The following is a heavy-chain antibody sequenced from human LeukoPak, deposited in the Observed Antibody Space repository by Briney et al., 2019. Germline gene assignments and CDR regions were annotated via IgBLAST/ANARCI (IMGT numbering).Heavy chain of an antibody. CDR1: GGSFSGYY. J-gene: IGHJ4*02. CDR2: INHSGST. D-gene: IGHD3/OR15-3a*01. Sequence: PSETLSLTCAVYGGSFSGYYWSWIRQPPGKGLGWIGEINHSGSTNYNPSLKSRVTISVDTSKNQFSLKLSSVTAADTAVYYCAGGMRGLIFLIRPFDYGAQGPWVPVPS. CDR3: AGGMRGLIFLIRPFDY. V-gene: IGHV4-34*01.